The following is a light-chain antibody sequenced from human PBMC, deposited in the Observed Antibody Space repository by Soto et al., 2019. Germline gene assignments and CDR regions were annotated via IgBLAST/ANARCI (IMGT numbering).Light chain of an antibody. CDR1: QSIRSW. V-gene: IGKV1-5*03. CDR3: QQYESGWT. Sequence: DIQMTQSPSTLSASVGDRITITCRASQSIRSWLAWYQQQPGKAPNLLIYKASSSDSGVTSRFSGSGSGTEFTLTISSLQPDDSATYYCQQYESGWTFGQGTKVEIK. CDR2: KAS. J-gene: IGKJ1*01.